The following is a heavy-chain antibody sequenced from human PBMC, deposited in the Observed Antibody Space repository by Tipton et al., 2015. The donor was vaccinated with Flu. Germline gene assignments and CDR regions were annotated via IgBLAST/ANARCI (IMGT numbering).Heavy chain of an antibody. D-gene: IGHD6-19*01. J-gene: IGHJ4*02. CDR1: GFTFSGHW. CDR2: TNNDGSTT. CDR3: VRTLGGAGAY. V-gene: IGHV3-74*01. Sequence: PRLSCAASGFTFSGHWMHWVRQAPGKGLVWVSHTNNDGSTTDYADSVKGRFTISRDNAKNTLYLQMNSLRAEDTAVYYCVRTLGGAGAYWGQGTLATVSS.